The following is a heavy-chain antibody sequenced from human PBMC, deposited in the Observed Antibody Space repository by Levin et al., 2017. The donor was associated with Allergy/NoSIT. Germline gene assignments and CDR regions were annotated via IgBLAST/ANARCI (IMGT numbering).Heavy chain of an antibody. Sequence: SQTLSLTCAVYGGSFSGYYWSWIRQPPGKGLEWIGEINHSGSTNYNPSLKSRVTISVDTSKNQFSLKLSSVTAADTAVYYCARGQVPAATYYYYYYYMDVWGKGTTVTVSS. CDR2: INHSGST. J-gene: IGHJ6*03. CDR1: GGSFSGYY. CDR3: ARGQVPAATYYYYYYYMDV. D-gene: IGHD2-2*01. V-gene: IGHV4-34*01.